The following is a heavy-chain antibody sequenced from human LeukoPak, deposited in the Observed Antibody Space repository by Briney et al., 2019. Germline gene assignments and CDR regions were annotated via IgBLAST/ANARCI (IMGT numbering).Heavy chain of an antibody. CDR3: ASSMGFWNAEFTSITD. CDR2: INSGGGVT. Sequence: PGGSLRLSCAASGFIFSAFGMTWVRQPPGKGLEWVSAINSGGGVTYYADSVKGRFTISRDNSKNTLFLQMDSLRAEDTAVYFCASSMGFWNAEFTSITDWGQGTQVTVSS. J-gene: IGHJ4*02. V-gene: IGHV3-23*01. D-gene: IGHD1-1*01. CDR1: GFIFSAFG.